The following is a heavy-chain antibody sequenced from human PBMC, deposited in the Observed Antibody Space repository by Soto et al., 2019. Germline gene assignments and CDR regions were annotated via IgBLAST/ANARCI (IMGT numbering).Heavy chain of an antibody. D-gene: IGHD2-15*01. J-gene: IGHJ4*02. CDR1: GGSISSGGYY. V-gene: IGHV4-31*03. CDR3: ARGRVTVAAISH. CDR2: IYYSGST. Sequence: SATLSLTCTVSGGSISSGGYYWSWIRQHPGKGLEWIGYIYYSGSTYYNPSLESRVTISVDTSKNQFSLKLSSVTAADAAVYYCARGRVTVAAISHWGQGTLVTVSS.